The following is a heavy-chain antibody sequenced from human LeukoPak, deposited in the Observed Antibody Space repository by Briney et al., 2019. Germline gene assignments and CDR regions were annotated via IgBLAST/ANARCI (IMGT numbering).Heavy chain of an antibody. CDR1: GFTFSSYA. D-gene: IGHD4-23*01. Sequence: PGGSLRLSCSASGFTFSSYAMHWVRQAPGKGLEYVSAISSNGSSTTYADSVKGRFSISRDNAKNTLYLQMNSLRVEDTAVYYCARGRPHGNDYWGQGTLVTVSS. V-gene: IGHV3-64*04. CDR2: ISSNGSST. CDR3: ARGRPHGNDY. J-gene: IGHJ4*02.